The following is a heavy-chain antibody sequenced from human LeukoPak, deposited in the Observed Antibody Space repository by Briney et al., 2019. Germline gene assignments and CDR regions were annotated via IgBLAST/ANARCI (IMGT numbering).Heavy chain of an antibody. J-gene: IGHJ4*02. CDR2: IYYSGST. Sequence: SETLSLTCTVSGGSVNSGTSYWSWIRQRPGQGLEWIGYIYYSGSTNYNPSLKSRVTISVDTSKNQFSLKLSSVTAADTAVYYCARQTYDILTGYHGHFDYWGQGTLVTVSS. CDR1: GGSVNSGTSY. CDR3: ARQTYDILTGYHGHFDY. D-gene: IGHD3-9*01. V-gene: IGHV4-61*01.